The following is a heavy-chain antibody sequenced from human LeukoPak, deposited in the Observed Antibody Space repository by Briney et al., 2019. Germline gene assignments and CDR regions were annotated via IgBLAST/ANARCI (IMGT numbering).Heavy chain of an antibody. CDR1: GFTFSIYT. V-gene: IGHV3-21*01. Sequence: GGSLRLSCAASGFTFSIYTMNWVRQAPGKGLEWVSSISSSSSYMSYADSMKGRFTISRDDAKNSLYLQMNSLRAEDTAVYYCARDLYGDYVFDYWGQGTLVTVSS. CDR2: ISSSSSYM. J-gene: IGHJ4*02. CDR3: ARDLYGDYVFDY. D-gene: IGHD4-17*01.